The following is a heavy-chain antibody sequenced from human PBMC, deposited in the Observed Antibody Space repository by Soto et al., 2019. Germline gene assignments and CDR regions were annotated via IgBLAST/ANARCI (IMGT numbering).Heavy chain of an antibody. CDR2: INAGYGNT. Sequence: GXSVKTSTKGSWGAFRSCAILWVRQAPGQRLVSMGWINAGYGNTKYSQKFQGRVTITRDTAASTAYMVLTSRRSEYTALYYCARELQGLYYFDYGGPGSLATVSS. V-gene: IGHV1-3*01. CDR1: WGAFRSCA. CDR3: ARELQGLYYFDY. J-gene: IGHJ4*02. D-gene: IGHD2-15*01.